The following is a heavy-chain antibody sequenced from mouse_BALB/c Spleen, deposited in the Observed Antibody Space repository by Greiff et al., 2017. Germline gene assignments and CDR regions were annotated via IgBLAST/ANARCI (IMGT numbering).Heavy chain of an antibody. Sequence: DVKLVESGGGLVKPGGSLKLSCAASGFTFSSYAMSWVRQTPEKRLEWVASISSGGSTYYPDSVKVRFTISRDNARNILYLQMSSLRSEDTAMYYCARGGYYGYFDYWGQGTLVTVSA. CDR3: ARGGYYGYFDY. CDR2: ISSGGST. CDR1: GFTFSSYA. V-gene: IGHV5-6-5*01. D-gene: IGHD1-2*01. J-gene: IGHJ3*01.